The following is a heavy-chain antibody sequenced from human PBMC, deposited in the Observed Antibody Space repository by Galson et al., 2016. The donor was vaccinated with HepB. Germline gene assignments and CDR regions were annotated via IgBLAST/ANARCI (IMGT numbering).Heavy chain of an antibody. Sequence: SETLSLTCAVYGGSFTIYSWSWIRQSAGKGLEWIGEINHSGSTKYNPSLKSRLSISVVTSKKQFSLTLNSVTAADTAVYYCARSRGATIGFDPWGQGTLVTVSS. V-gene: IGHV4-34*01. J-gene: IGHJ5*02. D-gene: IGHD1-26*01. CDR2: INHSGST. CDR3: ARSRGATIGFDP. CDR1: GGSFTIYS.